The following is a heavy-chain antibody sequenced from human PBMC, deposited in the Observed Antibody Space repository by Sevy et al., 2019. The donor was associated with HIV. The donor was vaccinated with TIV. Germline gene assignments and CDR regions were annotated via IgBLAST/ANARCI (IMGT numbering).Heavy chain of an antibody. V-gene: IGHV3-73*01. J-gene: IGHJ4*02. CDR2: IRSKANSYAT. Sequence: GGSLRLSCAASGFTFSGSAMHWVRQASGKGLEWVGRIRSKANSYATAYAASLKGRVTISRDDSKNTAYLQMNSLKTEDTAVYYCSLYYDSSGYYHFDYWGQGTLVTVSS. CDR1: GFTFSGSA. CDR3: SLYYDSSGYYHFDY. D-gene: IGHD3-22*01.